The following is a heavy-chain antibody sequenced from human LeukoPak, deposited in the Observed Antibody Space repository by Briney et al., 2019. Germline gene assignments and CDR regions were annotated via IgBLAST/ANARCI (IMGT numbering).Heavy chain of an antibody. CDR2: ISVNGGIT. Sequence: PGGSLRLSCTASGFTFSTYAMSWVRQAPEKGLEWVSTISVNGGITYYAGSVKGRFAISRDNSTNTLYLQMNSLRAEDTALYYCAKGQAVYSSSWPNFESWGQGTLVTVSS. CDR3: AKGQAVYSSSWPNFES. D-gene: IGHD6-13*01. CDR1: GFTFSTYA. V-gene: IGHV3-23*01. J-gene: IGHJ4*01.